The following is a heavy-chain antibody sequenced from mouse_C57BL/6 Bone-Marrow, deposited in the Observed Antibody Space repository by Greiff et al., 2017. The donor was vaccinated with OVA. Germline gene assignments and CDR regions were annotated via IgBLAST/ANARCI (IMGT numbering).Heavy chain of an antibody. CDR1: GYTFTSYG. J-gene: IGHJ3*01. V-gene: IGHV1-81*01. D-gene: IGHD2-2*01. CDR3: AEGGGYTAY. Sequence: QVQLQQSGAELARPGASVKLSCKASGYTFTSYGISWVKQRTGQGLEWIGEIYPRSGNTYYNEKFKGKATLTADKSSSTAYMELRSLTSEDSAVYYCAEGGGYTAYWGQGTLVTVSA. CDR2: IYPRSGNT.